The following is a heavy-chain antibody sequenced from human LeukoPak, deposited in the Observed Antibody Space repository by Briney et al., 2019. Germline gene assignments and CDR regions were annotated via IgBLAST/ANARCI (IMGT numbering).Heavy chain of an antibody. Sequence: GESLKISCKGSGYTFPGYYMHWVRQAPGQGLEWMGWINPNSGGTNYAQKFQGRVTMTRDTSISTAYMELSRLRSDDTAVYYCARSIVVVPAAIFDYWGQGTLVTVSS. D-gene: IGHD2-2*01. J-gene: IGHJ4*02. CDR2: INPNSGGT. V-gene: IGHV1-2*02. CDR3: ARSIVVVPAAIFDY. CDR1: GYTFPGYY.